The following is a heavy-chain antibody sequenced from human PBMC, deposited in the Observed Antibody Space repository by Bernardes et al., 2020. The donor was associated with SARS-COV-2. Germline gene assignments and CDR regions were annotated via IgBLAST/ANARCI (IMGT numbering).Heavy chain of an antibody. CDR3: ARDLYSSGPVDY. V-gene: IGHV3-21*01. CDR2: ISSSSSYI. Sequence: GWSLRLSCAASGFTFSSYSMNWVRQAPGKGLEWVSSISSSSSYIYYADSVKGRFTISRDNAKNSLYLQMNSLRAEDTAVYYCARDLYSSGPVDYWGQGTLVTVSS. D-gene: IGHD6-19*01. J-gene: IGHJ4*02. CDR1: GFTFSSYS.